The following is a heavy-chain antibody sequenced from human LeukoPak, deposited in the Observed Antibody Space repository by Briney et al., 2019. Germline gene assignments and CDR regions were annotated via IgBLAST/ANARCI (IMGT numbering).Heavy chain of an antibody. Sequence: GGSLRLSCAAPGFSFSNYAMHWVRQAPGKGLEWVAVIWYDGSNKYYADSVKGRFTISRDNSKNTLYLQMNSHRCEDTTVYYCARGVLTWTTKQNFDYWGQGTLVTASS. V-gene: IGHV3-33*01. D-gene: IGHD1-26*01. J-gene: IGHJ4*02. CDR2: IWYDGSNK. CDR3: ARGVLTWTTKQNFDY. CDR1: GFSFSNYA.